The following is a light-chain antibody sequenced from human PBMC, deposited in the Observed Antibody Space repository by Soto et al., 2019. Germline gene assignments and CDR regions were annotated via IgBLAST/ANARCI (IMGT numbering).Light chain of an antibody. CDR1: SSDVGGYNY. J-gene: IGLJ2*01. V-gene: IGLV2-14*01. CDR3: SSYTSSTTVV. Sequence: QSALTQPRSVSGSPGQSVTISCTGTSSDVGGYNYVSWYQQYAGKTPKLLIYEISNRPSGVSYRFSGSKSGNTASLTISGLQAEDEADYYCSSYTSSTTVVFGGGTQLTVL. CDR2: EIS.